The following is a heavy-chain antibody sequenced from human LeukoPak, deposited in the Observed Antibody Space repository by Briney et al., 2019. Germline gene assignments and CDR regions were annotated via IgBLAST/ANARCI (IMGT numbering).Heavy chain of an antibody. V-gene: IGHV1-2*02. J-gene: IGHJ5*02. CDR1: GNDFSDFY. CDR3: VTTSVTHTRDP. CDR2: INPHSIAT. Sequence: ASVKVSCKASGNDFSDFYFNWVRQAPGRGPEWVGWINPHSIATHYAQRFRGRVTMEASITTAYMELNSLTSDDTAVYYCVTTSVTHTRDPWGQGTLVTVSS. D-gene: IGHD5/OR15-5a*01.